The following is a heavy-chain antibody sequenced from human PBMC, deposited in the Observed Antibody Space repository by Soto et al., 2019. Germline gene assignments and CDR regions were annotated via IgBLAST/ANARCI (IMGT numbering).Heavy chain of an antibody. CDR3: VSFFFQAEDGIRDV. J-gene: IGHJ3*01. Sequence: NPGKGLEWIGYIYYSGSTYYNPSLKSRVTISVDTSKNQFALKLSSVTAADTAVYYCVSFFFQAEDGIRDV. V-gene: IGHV4-31*02. D-gene: IGHD2-21*01. CDR2: IYYSGST.